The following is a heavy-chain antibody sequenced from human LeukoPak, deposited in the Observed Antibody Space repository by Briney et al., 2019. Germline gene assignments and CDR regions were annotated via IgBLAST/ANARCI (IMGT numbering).Heavy chain of an antibody. CDR3: ARTYYYDSSGYYYGRDWFDP. J-gene: IGHJ5*02. CDR1: GFTFSSYG. V-gene: IGHV3-30*03. CDR2: ISYDGSNK. D-gene: IGHD3-22*01. Sequence: GGSLRLSCAASGFTFSSYGMHWVRQAPGKGLEWVAVISYDGSNKYYADSVKGRFTISRDNSKNTLYLQMNSLRAEDTAVYYCARTYYYDSSGYYYGRDWFDPWGQGTLVTVSS.